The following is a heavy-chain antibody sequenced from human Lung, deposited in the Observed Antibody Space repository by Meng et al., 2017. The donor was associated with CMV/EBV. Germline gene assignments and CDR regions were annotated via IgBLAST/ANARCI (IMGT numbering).Heavy chain of an antibody. D-gene: IGHD2-2*01. J-gene: IGHJ6*02. CDR3: AGLCIVVVPAAICPMDV. CDR1: GGSISSSSYY. CDR2: IYYSGST. V-gene: IGHV4-39*01. Sequence: LXCTVSGGSISSSSYYWGWIRQPPGKGLEWIGSIYYSGSTYYNPSLKSRVTISVDTSKNQFSLKLSSVTAADTAVYYCAGLCIVVVPAAICPMDVWGQGTXVTVSS.